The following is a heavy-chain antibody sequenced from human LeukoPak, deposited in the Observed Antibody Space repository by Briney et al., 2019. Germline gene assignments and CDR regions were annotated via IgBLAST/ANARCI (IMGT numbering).Heavy chain of an antibody. CDR1: GFTFSSYS. CDR3: ARRLYIVRGAFDI. CDR2: IYSGGTT. Sequence: GGSLRLSCAASGFTFSSYSMNWVRQAPGKGLEWVSLIYSGGTTYYADSMKGRFTISRDNSKNTVHLQMNNLRAEDTAMYFCARRLYIVRGAFDIWGQGTMVTVSS. D-gene: IGHD2/OR15-2a*01. V-gene: IGHV3-53*01. J-gene: IGHJ3*02.